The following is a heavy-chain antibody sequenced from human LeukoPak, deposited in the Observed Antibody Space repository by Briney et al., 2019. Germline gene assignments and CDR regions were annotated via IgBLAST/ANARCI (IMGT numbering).Heavy chain of an antibody. CDR2: IKQDGSEK. CDR1: GFSFRSYW. CDR3: AGGSGYLITS. D-gene: IGHD3-9*01. J-gene: IGHJ5*02. Sequence: GGSLRLSCAATGFSFRSYWMNWVRQAPGKGLEWLAIIKQDGSEKHYKGSVEGRFTISRDSAKNSLHLQMNSLRAEDTAVYYCAGGSGYLITSWGQGTLVTVSS. V-gene: IGHV3-7*01.